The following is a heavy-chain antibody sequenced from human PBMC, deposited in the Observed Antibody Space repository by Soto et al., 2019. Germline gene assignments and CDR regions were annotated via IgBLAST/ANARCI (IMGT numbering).Heavy chain of an antibody. D-gene: IGHD2-2*01. CDR1: GGSFSGYY. CDR3: ARGLSIYSVVVPAAMVNWFDP. Sequence: SETLSLTCAVYGGSFSGYYWSWIRQPPGKGLEWIGEINHSGSTNYNPSLKSRVTISVDTSKNQFSRKLSSVTAADTAVYYCARGLSIYSVVVPAAMVNWFDPWGQGTLVTVSS. J-gene: IGHJ5*02. CDR2: INHSGST. V-gene: IGHV4-34*01.